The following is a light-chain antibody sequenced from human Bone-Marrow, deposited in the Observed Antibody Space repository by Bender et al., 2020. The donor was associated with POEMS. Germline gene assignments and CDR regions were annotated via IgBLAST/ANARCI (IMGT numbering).Light chain of an antibody. CDR3: QSYDSSLSAWV. Sequence: QSVLTQPPSVSGAPGQRVTISCTGSASNIGTGYDVHWYRQLPGTAPKVLISDNHHRPSGVPDRFSGSKSGTSASLTITGLQSEDEADYYCQSYDSSLSAWVFGGGTKLTV. J-gene: IGLJ3*02. CDR1: ASNIGTGYD. V-gene: IGLV1-40*01. CDR2: DNH.